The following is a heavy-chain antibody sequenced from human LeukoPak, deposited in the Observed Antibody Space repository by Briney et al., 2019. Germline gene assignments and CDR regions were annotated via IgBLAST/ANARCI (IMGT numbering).Heavy chain of an antibody. D-gene: IGHD3-3*01. CDR1: GFTFSIYA. CDR3: ARGPRFLEWLRHEYYFDY. V-gene: IGHV3-30*14. CDR2: ISYDGNNK. J-gene: IGHJ4*02. Sequence: GGSLRLSCAASGFTFSIYAMHWVRQAPGKGLEWVAVISYDGNNKNYADSVKGRFTISRDNSKNTLYLQMNSLRAEDTAVYYCARGPRFLEWLRHEYYFDYWGQGTLVTVSS.